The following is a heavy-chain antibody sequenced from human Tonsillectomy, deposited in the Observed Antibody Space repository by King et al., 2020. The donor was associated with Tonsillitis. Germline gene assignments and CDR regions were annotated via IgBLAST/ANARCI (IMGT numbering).Heavy chain of an antibody. CDR2: IYYSGNN. J-gene: IGHJ6*03. D-gene: IGHD6-6*01. Sequence: QLQESGPGLVKPSETLSLTCTVSGASISSYYWTWIRQPPGKGLEWIGYIYYSGNNNYNPSLKIRVTISLDTSKNQFSLKLTAVTAADTAVYYCGGEARSYMDVWGKGTTVTVSS. CDR3: GGEARSYMDV. V-gene: IGHV4-59*12. CDR1: GASISSYY.